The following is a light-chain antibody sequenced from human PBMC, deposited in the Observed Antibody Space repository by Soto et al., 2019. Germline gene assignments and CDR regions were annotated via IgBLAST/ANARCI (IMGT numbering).Light chain of an antibody. V-gene: IGKV3-20*01. CDR1: QSVSNNY. CDR2: GAS. J-gene: IGKJ1*01. CDR3: QHYGSSRT. Sequence: EIVLTQSPGTVSLSPGERATLSCRASQSVSNNYLAWYQQKPGQAPRLLIYGASNRATGIPDRFSGSGSGTDFTLTISRLEPEDFGVYFCQHYGSSRTFGQGTKVDI.